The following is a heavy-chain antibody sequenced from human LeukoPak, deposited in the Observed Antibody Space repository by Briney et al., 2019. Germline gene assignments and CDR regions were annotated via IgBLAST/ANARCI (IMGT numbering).Heavy chain of an antibody. CDR3: ARRAIRRSSWYCIDY. CDR1: GGSISSGGYY. D-gene: IGHD6-13*01. V-gene: IGHV4-30-2*01. J-gene: IGHJ4*02. CDR2: INHSGST. Sequence: SSQTLSLTCTVSGGSISSGGYYWSWIRQPPGKGLEWIGEINHSGSTNYNPSLKSRVTISVDTSKNQFSLKLSSVTAADTAVYYCARRAIRRSSWYCIDYWGQGTLVTVSS.